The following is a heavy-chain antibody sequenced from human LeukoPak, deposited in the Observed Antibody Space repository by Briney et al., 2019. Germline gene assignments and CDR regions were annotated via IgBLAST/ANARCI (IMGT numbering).Heavy chain of an antibody. D-gene: IGHD2-2*02. CDR2: INPNSGGT. Sequence: ASVTVSCTASGYTFTGYYMHWVRQAPAQGLEWMGWINPNSGGTNYAQKFQGRVTMTRDTSISTAYMELSRLRSDDTAVYYCASPTAVGYCSSTSCYNDAFDIWGQGTMVTVST. CDR3: ASPTAVGYCSSTSCYNDAFDI. J-gene: IGHJ3*02. V-gene: IGHV1-2*02. CDR1: GYTFTGYY.